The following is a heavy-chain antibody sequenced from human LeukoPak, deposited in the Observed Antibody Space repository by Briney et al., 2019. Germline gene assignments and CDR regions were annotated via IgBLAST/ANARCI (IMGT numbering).Heavy chain of an antibody. J-gene: IGHJ5*02. CDR1: GASMNSHY. D-gene: IGHD3-3*01. Sequence: PSETLSLTCSVSGASMNSHYWTWIRLSPGKGLEWIGYISDSGSTSYNPSLRSRVIMALEASKTEFSLRLNSVTVADTAVYYCARVFRGAVTSNWFDPWGQGTLVTVSS. CDR2: ISDSGST. CDR3: ARVFRGAVTSNWFDP. V-gene: IGHV4-59*11.